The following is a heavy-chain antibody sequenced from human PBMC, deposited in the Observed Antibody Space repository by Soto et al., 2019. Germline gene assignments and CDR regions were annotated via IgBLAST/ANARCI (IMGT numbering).Heavy chain of an antibody. CDR3: ARQQLLPFYYALDV. CDR1: GDSISGYY. CDR2: TYYRGRT. J-gene: IGHJ6*02. D-gene: IGHD6-13*01. Sequence: SETLSLTCTVSGDSISGYYWSWIRQAPGKALEYIGYTYYRGRTNYNPSLKSRVTISVDTSKDQSSLKVNSVTAADTDVYFCARQQLLPFYYALDVWGQGTTVT. V-gene: IGHV4-59*01.